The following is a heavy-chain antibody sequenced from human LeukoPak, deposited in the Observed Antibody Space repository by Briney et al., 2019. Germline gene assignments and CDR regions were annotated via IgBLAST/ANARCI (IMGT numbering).Heavy chain of an antibody. CDR1: GGSFSGYY. D-gene: IGHD5-18*01. J-gene: IGHJ3*02. V-gene: IGHV4-34*01. Sequence: SETLSLTCAVYGGSFSGYYWSWIRQPPGKGLEWIGEINHSGSTNYNPSLKSRVTISVDTSKNQISLKLSSVTAADTAVYYCARDLGVMVRAFDIWGQGTMVTVSS. CDR3: ARDLGVMVRAFDI. CDR2: INHSGST.